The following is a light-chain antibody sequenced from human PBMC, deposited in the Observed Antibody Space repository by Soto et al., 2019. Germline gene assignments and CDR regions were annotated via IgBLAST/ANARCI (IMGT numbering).Light chain of an antibody. CDR1: QSVNSR. CDR3: QQYGSSPRT. Sequence: EIVLTQSPGTLSLSPGERATLSCRASQSVNSRLAWYQHKPGQAPRLLISGASSRATGIPDRFSGSGSGTDFTLTISRMEPEDFAVYCCQQYGSSPRTFGQGTKVDIK. V-gene: IGKV3-20*01. J-gene: IGKJ1*01. CDR2: GAS.